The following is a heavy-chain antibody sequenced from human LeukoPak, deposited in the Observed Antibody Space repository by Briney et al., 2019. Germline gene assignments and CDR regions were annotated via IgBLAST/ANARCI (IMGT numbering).Heavy chain of an antibody. CDR2: IYSSGST. CDR3: ARVAQLGAVPDY. V-gene: IGHV4-4*07. J-gene: IGHJ4*02. Sequence: SSETLSLTCTVSGGSISSYYWSWIRQPAGKGLEWIGRIYSSGSTNYNPSLKSRVTMSVDTSKNQFSLKLSSVTAADTAVYYCARVAQLGAVPDYWGQGTLVTVSS. CDR1: GGSISSYY. D-gene: IGHD1-1*01.